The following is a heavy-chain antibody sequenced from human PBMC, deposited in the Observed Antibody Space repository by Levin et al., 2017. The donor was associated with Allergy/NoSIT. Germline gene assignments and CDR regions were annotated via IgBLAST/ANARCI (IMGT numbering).Heavy chain of an antibody. D-gene: IGHD1-26*01. V-gene: IGHV1-2*02. CDR2: INPNSGGT. Sequence: ASVKVSCKASGYTFTGYYMHWVRQAPGQGLEWMGWINPNSGGTNYAQKFQGRVTMTRDTSISTAYMELSRLRSDDTAVYYCARVPITGANFAFDIWGQGTMVTVSS. CDR3: ARVPITGANFAFDI. CDR1: GYTFTGYY. J-gene: IGHJ3*02.